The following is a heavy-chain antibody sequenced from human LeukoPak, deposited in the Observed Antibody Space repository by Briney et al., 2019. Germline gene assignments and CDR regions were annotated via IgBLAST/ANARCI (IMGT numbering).Heavy chain of an antibody. J-gene: IGHJ4*02. Sequence: GGSLRLSCAAYGFTFSSYAMSWVRQAPGKGLEWVSAISGSGGSTYYADSVKGRFTISRDNSKNTLYLQMNSLRAEDTAVYYCAKSPSYGSGKGLDYWGQGTLVTVSS. CDR1: GFTFSSYA. CDR3: AKSPSYGSGKGLDY. D-gene: IGHD3-10*01. CDR2: ISGSGGST. V-gene: IGHV3-23*01.